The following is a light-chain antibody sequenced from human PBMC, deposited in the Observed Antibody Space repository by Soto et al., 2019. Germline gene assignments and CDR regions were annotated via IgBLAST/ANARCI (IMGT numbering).Light chain of an antibody. CDR3: SSYTTSTTRV. J-gene: IGLJ3*02. CDR2: DVI. Sequence: QSALTQPASVSGSPGQSITISCTGTSNDIGVYNFVSWYQQHPGRAPKLMIHDVINRPAGVSDRFSGSKSGNTASLTISGLQAEDEADYYCSSYTTSTTRVFGGGTKVTVL. CDR1: SNDIGVYNF. V-gene: IGLV2-14*03.